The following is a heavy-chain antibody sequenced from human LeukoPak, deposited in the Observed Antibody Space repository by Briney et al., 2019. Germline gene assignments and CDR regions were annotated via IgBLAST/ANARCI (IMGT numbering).Heavy chain of an antibody. Sequence: GGSLRLSCAASGFRFNTFWMSWVRQAPGKGLEWVANIKQDGNEKYYADSVKGRFTISRDNSKNSLYLQMNSLRTEDTALYYCAKGEYSYGWEMGDAFDIWGQGTMVTVSS. CDR1: GFRFNTFW. J-gene: IGHJ3*02. CDR2: IKQDGNEK. D-gene: IGHD5-18*01. CDR3: AKGEYSYGWEMGDAFDI. V-gene: IGHV3-7*03.